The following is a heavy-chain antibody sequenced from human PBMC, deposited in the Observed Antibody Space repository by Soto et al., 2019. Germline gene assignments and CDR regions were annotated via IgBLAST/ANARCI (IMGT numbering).Heavy chain of an antibody. D-gene: IGHD5-18*01. CDR2: ISYDGSNK. CDR3: ARDRGYSYGYNYYYYGMHV. Sequence: PGGSLRLSCAASGFTFSSYAMHWVRQAPGKGLEWVAVISYDGSNKYYADSVKGRFTISRDNSKNTLYLQMNSLRAEDTAVYYCARDRGYSYGYNYYYYGMHVWGQGTTVTVSS. V-gene: IGHV3-30-3*01. J-gene: IGHJ6*02. CDR1: GFTFSSYA.